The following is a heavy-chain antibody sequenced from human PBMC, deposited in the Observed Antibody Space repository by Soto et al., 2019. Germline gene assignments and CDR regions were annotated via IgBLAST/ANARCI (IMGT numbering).Heavy chain of an antibody. CDR1: GYTFTDYY. CDR2: INPNSGGT. V-gene: IGHV1-2*02. D-gene: IGHD3-22*01. J-gene: IGHJ4*02. CDR3: ARRYDSSGYYVPLFDY. Sequence: ASVKVSCKASGYTFTDYYMHWVRQAPGQGLEWMGWINPNSGGTNYAQKFQGRVTMTRDTSISTAYMEVSRLRSDDTAVYYCARRYDSSGYYVPLFDYWGQGTLVTVSS.